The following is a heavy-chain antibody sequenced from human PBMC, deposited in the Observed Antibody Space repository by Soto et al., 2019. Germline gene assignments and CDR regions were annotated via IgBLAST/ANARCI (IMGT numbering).Heavy chain of an antibody. V-gene: IGHV5-10-1*01. CDR3: ARLGYCTGTRCYPFDS. CDR2: INPSDSYT. D-gene: IGHD2-2*01. CDR1: GYSFTSYW. J-gene: IGHJ4*02. Sequence: GESLKISCHGSGYSFTSYWIGWVRQRPGKGLEWMGRINPSDSYTTYSPSFQGHVTISTDKSFSTAYLQWSGLKASDTAMYYCARLGYCTGTRCYPFDSWGQGTLVTVYS.